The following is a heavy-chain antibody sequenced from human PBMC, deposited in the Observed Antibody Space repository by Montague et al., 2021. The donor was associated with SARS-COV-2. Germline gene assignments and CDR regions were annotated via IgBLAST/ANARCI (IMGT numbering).Heavy chain of an antibody. V-gene: IGHV6-1*01. J-gene: IGHJ4*02. CDR2: TNYMSKWTS. D-gene: IGHD4-17*01. Sequence: CAISGDSVCGNTVAWNWIRQSPSVGLEWLGGTNYMSKWTSDYATSVEGRISIDPDTSKNQFFLHLRSVTPEDTGVYYCVRDTGSAQAGFDAWGQGTLVTVSS. CDR1: GDSVCGNTVA. CDR3: VRDTGSAQAGFDA.